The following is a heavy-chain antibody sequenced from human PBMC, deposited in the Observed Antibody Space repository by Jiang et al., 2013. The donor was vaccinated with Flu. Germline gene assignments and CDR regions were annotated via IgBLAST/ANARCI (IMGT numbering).Heavy chain of an antibody. Sequence: QKFQGRVTITRDTSASTAYMELSSLRSEDTAVYYCARLYSGYGKEKSFDYWGQGTLVTVSS. CDR3: ARLYSGYGKEKSFDY. J-gene: IGHJ4*02. D-gene: IGHD5-12*01. V-gene: IGHV1-3*01.